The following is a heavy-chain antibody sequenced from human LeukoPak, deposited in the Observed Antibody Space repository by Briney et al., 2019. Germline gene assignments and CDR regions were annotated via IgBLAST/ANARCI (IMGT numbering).Heavy chain of an antibody. V-gene: IGHV1-2*02. J-gene: IGHJ4*02. CDR3: ARVSASDDGLDY. Sequence: ASVKVSCKASGYTFTSYYIHWVRQAPGQGLEWMGWINPNSGGTNYAQKFQGRVTMTRDTSISTAYMELSRLRSDDTAVYYCARVSASDDGLDYWGQGTLVTVSS. CDR2: INPNSGGT. D-gene: IGHD3-10*01. CDR1: GYTFTSYY.